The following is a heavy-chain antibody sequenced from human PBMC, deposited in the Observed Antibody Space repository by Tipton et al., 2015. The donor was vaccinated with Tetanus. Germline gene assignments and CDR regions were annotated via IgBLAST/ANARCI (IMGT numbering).Heavy chain of an antibody. J-gene: IGHJ4*02. V-gene: IGHV3-30-3*01. Sequence: SLRLSCAAPGFMFRKYAFHWVRQAPGKGLEWVAAISSDGGSKYYADSVRGRFTISRDSSGNTLFLQMNSLRPEDMAVYYCARGMAEASNCGGDCYSDYWGQGTLVTVSS. CDR2: ISSDGGSK. D-gene: IGHD2-21*02. CDR3: ARGMAEASNCGGDCYSDY. CDR1: GFMFRKYA.